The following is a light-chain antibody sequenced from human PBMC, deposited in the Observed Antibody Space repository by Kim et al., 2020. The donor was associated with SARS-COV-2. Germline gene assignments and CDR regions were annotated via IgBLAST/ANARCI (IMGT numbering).Light chain of an antibody. V-gene: IGLV6-57*03. Sequence: GKTVTISGTRSTDSIASKSVQWYQHRSGRVPPTFIYEDDQRSSGVPDRFSGSLDRSSNSASLSISGLKTEDEADYYCQSYDDNIQVFGGGTQLTVL. CDR3: QSYDDNIQV. CDR1: TDSIASKS. J-gene: IGLJ3*02. CDR2: EDD.